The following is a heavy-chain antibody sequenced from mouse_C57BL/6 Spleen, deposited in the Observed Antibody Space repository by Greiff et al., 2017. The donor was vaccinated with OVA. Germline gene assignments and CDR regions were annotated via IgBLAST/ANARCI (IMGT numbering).Heavy chain of an antibody. J-gene: IGHJ2*01. D-gene: IGHD1-2*01. CDR2: IYPGDGDT. CDR3: SRGGARRRNYFDY. Sequence: VQLQQSGAELVKPGASVKISCKASGYAFSSYWMNWVKQRPGKGLEWIGQIYPGDGDTNYNGKFKGQATLTADKSSSTAYMQRSSLTSGDSAVYFCSRGGARRRNYFDYWGQGTTLTVSS. CDR1: GYAFSSYW. V-gene: IGHV1-80*01.